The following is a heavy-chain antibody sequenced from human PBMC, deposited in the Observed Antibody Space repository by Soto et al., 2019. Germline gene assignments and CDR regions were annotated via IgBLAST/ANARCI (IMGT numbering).Heavy chain of an antibody. J-gene: IGHJ4*02. D-gene: IGHD3-9*01. CDR3: ARDKDWAFDY. CDR1: GFTFSSYS. CDR2: IFVSSTTI. Sequence: RGSLRLSCVASGFTFSSYSMVWVRQAPGKGLEWLSYIFVSSTTIYYADSVKGRFTVSRDNTQNSLFLLMNSLRAEDTAVYYCARDKDWAFDYWGQAILVSVS. V-gene: IGHV3-48*04.